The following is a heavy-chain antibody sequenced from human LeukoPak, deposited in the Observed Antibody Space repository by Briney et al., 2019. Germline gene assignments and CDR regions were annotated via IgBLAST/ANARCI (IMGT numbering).Heavy chain of an antibody. J-gene: IGHJ2*01. D-gene: IGHD2-21*02. Sequence: KTSEALSLTCTVSGGSISSYYWSWIRQPPGKGLEWIGYIYTSGSTNYNPSLRSRVPISVDTSKNQFSLKLSSVTAADTAVYYCARPSGGGVTDYWYFDLWGRGTLVTVSS. CDR2: IYTSGST. CDR1: GGSISSYY. V-gene: IGHV4-4*09. CDR3: ARPSGGGVTDYWYFDL.